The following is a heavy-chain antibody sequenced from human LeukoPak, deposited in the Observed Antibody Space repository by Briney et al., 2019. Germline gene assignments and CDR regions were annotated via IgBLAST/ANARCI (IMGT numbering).Heavy chain of an antibody. V-gene: IGHV1-24*01. CDR3: ATDRRGPLWFGINWFDP. D-gene: IGHD3-10*01. J-gene: IGHJ5*02. CDR2: FDHEDRET. Sequence: ASVKVSCKVSGYTLTELSMHWVRQAPGKRREWMGGFDHEDRETIYAQKFQGRVTMTEDTSTDTAYMELSSLRSGDTAVYYCATDRRGPLWFGINWFDPWGQGTLVTVSS. CDR1: GYTLTELS.